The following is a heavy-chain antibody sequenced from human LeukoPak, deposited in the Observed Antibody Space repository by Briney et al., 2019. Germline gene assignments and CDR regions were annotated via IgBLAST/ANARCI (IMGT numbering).Heavy chain of an antibody. CDR3: AKVRYYYDSSGYPYYYYMDV. CDR2: ISGSGGST. D-gene: IGHD3-22*01. V-gene: IGHV3-23*01. J-gene: IGHJ6*03. Sequence: QTGGSLRLSCAASGFTFSGYAMSWVRQAPGKGLEWVSAISGSGGSTYYADSVKGRFTISRDNSKNTLYLQMNSLRAEDTAVYYCAKVRYYYDSSGYPYYYYMDVWGKGTTVTVSS. CDR1: GFTFSGYA.